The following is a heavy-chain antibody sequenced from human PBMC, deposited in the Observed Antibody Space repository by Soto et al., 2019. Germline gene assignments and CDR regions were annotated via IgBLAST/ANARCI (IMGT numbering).Heavy chain of an antibody. Sequence: GAAGKVSCKASGFTFTNSAVQWVRQARGQRLEWIGWIVVGSGNTNYAQKFQERVTITRDMSTSTAYMELSSLRSEDTAVYYCAADGHYYGAVRSSVVYYYRMAVWGQGNTVTFSS. D-gene: IGHD3-10*01. CDR1: GFTFTNSA. CDR2: IVVGSGNT. J-gene: IGHJ6*02. CDR3: AADGHYYGAVRSSVVYYYRMAV. V-gene: IGHV1-58*01.